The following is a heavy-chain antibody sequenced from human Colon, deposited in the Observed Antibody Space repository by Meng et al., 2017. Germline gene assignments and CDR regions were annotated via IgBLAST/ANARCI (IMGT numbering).Heavy chain of an antibody. CDR1: GGSISSGGYY. CDR3: AGGYRYDY. CDR2: IDYTGNT. V-gene: IGHV4-31*03. Sequence: QVQVQESGPRLVKPSRTLSLTCTVSGGSISSGGYYWTWIRQLPGKVLEWIGYIDYTGNTYYNPSLKSRLSLSIDRSQNQFSLKLSSVTAADTAMYYCAGGYRYDYWGQGTLVTVSS. J-gene: IGHJ4*02. D-gene: IGHD5-18*01.